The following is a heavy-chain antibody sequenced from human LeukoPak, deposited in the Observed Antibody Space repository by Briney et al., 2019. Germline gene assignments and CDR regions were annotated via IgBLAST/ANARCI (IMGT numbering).Heavy chain of an antibody. CDR1: GFIFTPYA. V-gene: IGHV3-53*01. CDR3: TKTGGPWD. CDR2: IYSDGTS. D-gene: IGHD7-27*01. Sequence: GGSLRLSCSASGFIFTPYAMHWVRQAPGKGLEWVSVIYSDGTSYYADSVKARFSISRDNSKNSLYLQMNSLRVEDTAMYYCTKTGGPWDWGQGTLVTVSS. J-gene: IGHJ4*02.